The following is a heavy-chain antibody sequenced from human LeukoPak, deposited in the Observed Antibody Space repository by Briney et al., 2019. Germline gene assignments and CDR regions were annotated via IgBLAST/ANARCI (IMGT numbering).Heavy chain of an antibody. CDR3: TRDLQVRPFFIRF. J-gene: IGHJ4*02. D-gene: IGHD2/OR15-2a*01. CDR1: GFTVSDYY. V-gene: IGHV3-11*06. CDR2: IDRSGSYI. Sequence: GGSLLLSCSGSGFTVSDYYMNWIRQAPGKGLEWVSYIDRSGSYIKYADSVKGRFTISRDNAKNSLYLQMNSLRAEDTAVYYYTRDLQVRPFFIRFWAQGTLVTVSS.